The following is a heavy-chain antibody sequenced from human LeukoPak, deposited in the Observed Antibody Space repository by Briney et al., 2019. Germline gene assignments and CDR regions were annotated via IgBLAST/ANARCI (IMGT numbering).Heavy chain of an antibody. CDR2: IIPIFGTA. V-gene: IGHV1-69*06. D-gene: IGHD3-22*01. Sequence: GASVKVSCKASGGTFSSYAISWVRQAPGQGPEWMGGIIPIFGTANYAQKFQGRVTMTEDTSTDTAYMELSSLRSEDTAVYYCATGMYYDSSGSHDAFDIWGQGTMVTVSS. J-gene: IGHJ3*02. CDR3: ATGMYYDSSGSHDAFDI. CDR1: GGTFSSYA.